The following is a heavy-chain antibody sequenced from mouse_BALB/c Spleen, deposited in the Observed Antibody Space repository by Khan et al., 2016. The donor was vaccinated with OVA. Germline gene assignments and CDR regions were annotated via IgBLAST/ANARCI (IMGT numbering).Heavy chain of an antibody. CDR3: SRGGTSAYWDFAV. CDR1: GYSFTSYW. J-gene: IGHJ1*01. D-gene: IGHD2-14*01. V-gene: IGHV1S82*01. Sequence: QVQLQQSGAELVGPGASVKLSCKASGYSFTSYWMNWMKQRPGQGLEWIGIIHPSDSDTRLNQKFKDKATLTVDKSSTTAYMQLSSPPSEDSAVYYGSRGGTSAYWDFAVGGAGTTVTVSS. CDR2: IHPSDSDT.